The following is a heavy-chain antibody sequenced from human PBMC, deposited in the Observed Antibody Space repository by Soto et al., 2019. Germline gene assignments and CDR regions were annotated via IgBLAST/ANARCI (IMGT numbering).Heavy chain of an antibody. CDR2: ISYDGSNK. D-gene: IGHD6-19*01. J-gene: IGHJ4*02. CDR1: GFTFSSYA. Sequence: QVQLVESGGGVVQPGRSLRLSCAASGFTFSSYAMHWVRQAPGKGLEWVAVISYDGSNKYYADSVKGRFTISRDNSKNTLYLQMNSLRAADTAVYYCARGAVADYFDYWGQGTLVTVSS. CDR3: ARGAVADYFDY. V-gene: IGHV3-30-3*01.